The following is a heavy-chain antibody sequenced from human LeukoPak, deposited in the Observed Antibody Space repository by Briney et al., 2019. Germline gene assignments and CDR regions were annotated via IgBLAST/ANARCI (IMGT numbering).Heavy chain of an antibody. CDR1: GFTVSSNY. CDR3: ASGPGSHGFTYYYDSSGYRPFDY. D-gene: IGHD3-22*01. CDR2: IYSGGST. V-gene: IGHV3-66*01. Sequence: GGSLRLSCAASGFTVSSNYMSWVRQAPGKGLEWVSVIYSGGSTYYADSVKGRFTISRDNSKNTLYLQMNSLRAEDTAVYYCASGPGSHGFTYYYDSSGYRPFDYWGQGTLVTVSS. J-gene: IGHJ4*02.